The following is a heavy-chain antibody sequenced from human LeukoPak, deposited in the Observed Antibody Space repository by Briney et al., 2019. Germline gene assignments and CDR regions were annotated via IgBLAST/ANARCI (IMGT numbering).Heavy chain of an antibody. V-gene: IGHV1-8*01. CDR3: ARAGPHCSGGSCYSNDAFDI. J-gene: IGHJ3*02. D-gene: IGHD2-15*01. CDR2: MNPNSGNT. CDR1: GYTFTSYD. Sequence: GASVKVSCKASGYTFTSYDINWVRQATGQGLEWIGWMNPNSGNTGYAQKFQGRVTMTRNTSISTAYMELSSLRSEDTAVYYCARAGPHCSGGSCYSNDAFDIWGQGTMVTVSS.